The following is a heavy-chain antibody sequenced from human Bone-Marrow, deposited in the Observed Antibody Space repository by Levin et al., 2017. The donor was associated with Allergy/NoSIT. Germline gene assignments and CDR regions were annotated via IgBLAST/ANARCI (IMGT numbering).Heavy chain of an antibody. CDR1: GDSISSAGYY. CDR3: ARMVILGAIDY. D-gene: IGHD2-21*01. J-gene: IGHJ4*02. V-gene: IGHV4-31*03. CDR2: IHYGERT. Sequence: SQTLSLTCTVSGDSISSAGYYWTWIRQHPEKGLEWIGFIHYGERTHYNPSLKSRVSMSVDTSKNQFSLKLTSVTATDTAVYFCARMVILGAIDYWGQGTLVTVSS.